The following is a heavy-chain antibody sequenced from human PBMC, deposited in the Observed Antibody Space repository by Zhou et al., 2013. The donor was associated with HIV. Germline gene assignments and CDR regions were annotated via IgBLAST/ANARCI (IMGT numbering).Heavy chain of an antibody. CDR1: GGTFSSYA. CDR2: IIPIFGTA. J-gene: IGHJ3*02. CDR3: ARESIAASGSEDKHSGKNAFDI. V-gene: IGHV1-69*05. D-gene: IGHD5-12*01. Sequence: QVQLVQSGAEVKKPGSSVKVSCKASGGTFSSYAISWVRQAPGQGLEWMGGIIPIFGTANYAQKFQGRVTITTDESTSTAYMELSSLRSEDTAVYYCARESIAASGSEDKHSGKNAFDIWGQGTMVTVSS.